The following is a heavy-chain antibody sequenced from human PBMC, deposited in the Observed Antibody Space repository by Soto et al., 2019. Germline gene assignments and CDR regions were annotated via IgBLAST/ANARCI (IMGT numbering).Heavy chain of an antibody. V-gene: IGHV1-18*01. CDR1: GYIFTTFG. D-gene: IGHD1-1*01. CDR3: ARDGGTGLDY. J-gene: IGHJ4*02. CDR2: ISAYNGNR. Sequence: QVQLVQSGAEVRKPGASVKVSCKASGYIFTTFGIGWVRQAPGQGLEWMGWISAYNGNRNFAQNVRDRVTMTTDTSTNTAHMELRSLRSDDTAVYYGARDGGTGLDYWGQGTLVTVSS.